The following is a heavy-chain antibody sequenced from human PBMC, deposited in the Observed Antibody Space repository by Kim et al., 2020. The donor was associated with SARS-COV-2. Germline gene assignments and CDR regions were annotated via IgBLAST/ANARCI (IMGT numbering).Heavy chain of an antibody. CDR2: IIPIFGTA. D-gene: IGHD3-10*01. V-gene: IGHV1-69*13. Sequence: SVKVSCKASGGTFSSYAISWVRQAPGQGLEWMGGIIPIFGTANYAQKFQGRVTITADESTSTAYMELSSLRSEDTAVYYCAREYYYGSGSYEADGMDVWGQGTTVTVSS. CDR1: GGTFSSYA. CDR3: AREYYYGSGSYEADGMDV. J-gene: IGHJ6*02.